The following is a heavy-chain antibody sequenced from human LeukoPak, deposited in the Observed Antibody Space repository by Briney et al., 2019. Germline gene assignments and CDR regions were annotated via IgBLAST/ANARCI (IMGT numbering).Heavy chain of an antibody. V-gene: IGHV4-59*01. CDR1: GGSISSYY. CDR3: ARGKVATIYHAFDI. Sequence: SETLSLTCTVSGGSISSYYWSWIRQPPGKGLERIGYIYYSGSTNYNPSLKSRVTISVDTSKNQFSLKLSSVTAADTAVYYCARGKVATIYHAFDIWGQGTMVTVSS. CDR2: IYYSGST. D-gene: IGHD5-12*01. J-gene: IGHJ3*02.